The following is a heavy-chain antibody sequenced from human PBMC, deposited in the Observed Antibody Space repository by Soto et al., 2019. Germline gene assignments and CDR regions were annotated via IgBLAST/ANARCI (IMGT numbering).Heavy chain of an antibody. CDR1: GYTFTSYA. V-gene: IGHV1-3*01. CDR3: ARDGISGGPDYYYYGMDV. Sequence: QVQLVQSGAEVKKPGASVMVSCKASGYTFTSYAMHWVRQAPGQRLEWMGWINAGNGNTKYSQKFQGRVTITRDTSASTAYMELSSLRSEDTAVYYCARDGISGGPDYYYYGMDVWGQGTTVTVSS. D-gene: IGHD1-26*01. J-gene: IGHJ6*02. CDR2: INAGNGNT.